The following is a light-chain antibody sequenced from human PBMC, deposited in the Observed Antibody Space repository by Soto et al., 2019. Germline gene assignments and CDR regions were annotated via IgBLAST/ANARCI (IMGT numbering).Light chain of an antibody. V-gene: IGLV2-11*01. J-gene: IGLJ1*01. Sequence: QSALTQPRSVSGSPGQSVTISCTGTSSDVGGYNYVSWYQQHPGKAPKLMIYDVSKRPSGVPDRFSGSKSGNTASLTLSGLQAEDEADYYCCSYAGGYTRFVFGTGTKLTVL. CDR2: DVS. CDR1: SSDVGGYNY. CDR3: CSYAGGYTRFV.